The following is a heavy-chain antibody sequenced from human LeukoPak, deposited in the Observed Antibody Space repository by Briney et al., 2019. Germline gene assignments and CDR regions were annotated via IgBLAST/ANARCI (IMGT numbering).Heavy chain of an antibody. CDR1: GGSISSGSYY. Sequence: SETLSLTCTVSGGSISSGSYYWRWIRQPAGKGLEWIGRIYTSGSTKYNPSLKSRVTISVDTSNNQFSLKQSSVTAADTAVYYCARELQLWSRYYYYYMDVWGKGTTVTVSS. CDR2: IYTSGST. CDR3: ARELQLWSRYYYYYMDV. J-gene: IGHJ6*03. D-gene: IGHD5-18*01. V-gene: IGHV4-61*02.